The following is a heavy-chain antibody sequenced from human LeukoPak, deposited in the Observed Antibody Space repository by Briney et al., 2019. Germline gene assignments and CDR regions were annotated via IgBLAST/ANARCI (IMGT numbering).Heavy chain of an antibody. V-gene: IGHV3-23*01. D-gene: IGHD2-2*02. CDR3: AKNTNTDWFDP. J-gene: IGHJ5*02. CDR1: GFTFSNYA. Sequence: PGASLRLSCAASGFTFSNYAMSWVRQAPGKGLEWVSAISGSGGSTYYADSVKGRFTISRDNSKNTLYLQINSLRAEDTALYYCAKNTNTDWFDPWGQGTLLTVSS. CDR2: ISGSGGST.